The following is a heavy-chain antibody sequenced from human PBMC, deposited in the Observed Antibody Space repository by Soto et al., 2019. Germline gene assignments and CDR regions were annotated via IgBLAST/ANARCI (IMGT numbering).Heavy chain of an antibody. V-gene: IGHV4-31*03. Sequence: QVQLQESGPGLVKPSQTLSLTCTVSGGSISSGGYYWSWIRQHPGKGLEWIGYIYYSGSTYYNPSLKSRVTISLDPSKNPFSLKLSSVTAAATAVYYCARDWQLGLFDYWGQGTLVTVS. D-gene: IGHD6-6*01. CDR1: GGSISSGGYY. CDR3: ARDWQLGLFDY. CDR2: IYYSGST. J-gene: IGHJ4*02.